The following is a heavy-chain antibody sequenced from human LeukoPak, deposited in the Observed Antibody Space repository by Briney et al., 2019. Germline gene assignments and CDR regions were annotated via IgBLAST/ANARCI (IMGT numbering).Heavy chain of an antibody. Sequence: SETLSLTCTVSGSSISSYYWSWIRQPPGKGLEWIGYVYYSGSTNYNPSLKSRVTISVDTSKNQFSLKLSSVTAADTAVYYCARSELLWFGGVNSGFDYWGQGTLVTVSS. D-gene: IGHD3-10*01. CDR2: VYYSGST. CDR1: GSSISSYY. CDR3: ARSELLWFGGVNSGFDY. J-gene: IGHJ4*02. V-gene: IGHV4-59*01.